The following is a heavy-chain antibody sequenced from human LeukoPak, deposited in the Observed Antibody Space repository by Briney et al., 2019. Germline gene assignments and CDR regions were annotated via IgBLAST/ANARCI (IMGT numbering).Heavy chain of an antibody. V-gene: IGHV3-23*01. CDR1: GFIFSGYP. CDR2: ISGGGGST. J-gene: IGHJ4*02. Sequence: GGSLRLSCAASGFIFSGYPMSWVRQAPGKGLEWVSGISGGGGSTYYADSVKGRFAISRDNSKNRLFLQMNSLTAEDTAVYYCAKAGSGYSYFDHWGQGTLVTVSS. CDR3: AKAGSGYSYFDH. D-gene: IGHD3-22*01.